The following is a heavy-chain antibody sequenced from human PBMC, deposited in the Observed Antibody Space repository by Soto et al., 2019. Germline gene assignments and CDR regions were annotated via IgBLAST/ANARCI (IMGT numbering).Heavy chain of an antibody. V-gene: IGHV4-59*08. CDR2: IYYNGNT. CDR1: GGSISNHY. D-gene: IGHD7-27*01. Sequence: QVQLQESGPGLVKPSETLSLTCTVSGGSISNHYWSWIRQPPGKGLEWIGYIYYNGNTNYNPSLKSRVTMAVDTSKNPVPLKLSSVTRADTAVYYCTRANWYSEYWGQGTLVTVSS. J-gene: IGHJ4*02. CDR3: TRANWYSEY.